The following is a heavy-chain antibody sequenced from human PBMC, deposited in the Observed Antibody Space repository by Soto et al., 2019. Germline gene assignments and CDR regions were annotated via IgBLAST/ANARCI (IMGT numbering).Heavy chain of an antibody. CDR1: GGSISSYY. J-gene: IGHJ4*02. Sequence: ETLSLTCTFSGGSISSYYWSWIRQPPGKGLEWIGYIYYSGSTNYNPPLKSRVTISVDTSKNQFSLKLSSVTAADTAVYYCARLWGWYFDYWGQGTLVTVSS. CDR2: IYYSGST. D-gene: IGHD2-21*01. CDR3: ARLWGWYFDY. V-gene: IGHV4-59*01.